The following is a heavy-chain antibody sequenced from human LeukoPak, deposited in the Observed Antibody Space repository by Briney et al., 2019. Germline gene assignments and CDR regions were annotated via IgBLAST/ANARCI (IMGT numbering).Heavy chain of an antibody. CDR1: GFTFDDYA. V-gene: IGHV3-9*01. J-gene: IGHJ6*03. D-gene: IGHD3-3*01. CDR2: ISWNSGSI. Sequence: PGGSLRLSCAASGFTFDDYAMHWVRQAPGKGLEWVSGISWNSGSIGYADSVKGRFTISRDNAKNSLYLQMNNLRVEDTAVYYCARDGVVDFWISYGTYNYYYYMDVWGKGTTVTVSS. CDR3: ARDGVVDFWISYGTYNYYYYMDV.